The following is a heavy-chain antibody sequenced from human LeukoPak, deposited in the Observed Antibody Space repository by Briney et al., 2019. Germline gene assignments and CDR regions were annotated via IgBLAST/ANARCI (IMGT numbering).Heavy chain of an antibody. Sequence: PSETLSLTCTVSGGSIISSSYYWGWIRQPPGKGLEWIGSIYYTGSTYYNPSLRSRVTISVDKSKNQFFLKLSSVTATDTAVYYCARRVHSSSWSSYFDYWGQETLVTVSS. J-gene: IGHJ4*02. D-gene: IGHD6-13*01. CDR3: ARRVHSSSWSSYFDY. V-gene: IGHV4-39*07. CDR2: IYYTGST. CDR1: GGSIISSSYY.